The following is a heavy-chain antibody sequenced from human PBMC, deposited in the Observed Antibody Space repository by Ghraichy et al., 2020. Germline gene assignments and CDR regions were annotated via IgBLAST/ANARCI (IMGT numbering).Heavy chain of an antibody. V-gene: IGHV4-39*01. CDR3: ARLMGSDSPHIDY. D-gene: IGHD1-26*01. Sequence: QTLSLTCTVSGGSISSSSYYWGWIRQPPGKGLEWIGSIYYSGSTYYNPSLKSRVTISVDTSKNQFSLKLGSVTATDTAVYYCARLMGSDSPHIDYWGQGTLVTVST. CDR1: GGSISSSSYY. CDR2: IYYSGST. J-gene: IGHJ4*02.